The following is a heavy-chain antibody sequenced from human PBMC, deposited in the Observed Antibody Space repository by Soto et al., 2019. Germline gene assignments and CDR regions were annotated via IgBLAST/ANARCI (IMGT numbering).Heavy chain of an antibody. Sequence: QVQLVQSGAEVKKPGASVKVSCKASGYTFTSYDINWVRQATGQGLEWMGWMNPNSGNTGYAQKFQGRVTMTRNTSISTAYMELSSLRSEDTAVYYCARGPVRGWPDPPPSSDYWGQGTLVTVSS. CDR2: MNPNSGNT. V-gene: IGHV1-8*01. CDR1: GYTFTSYD. CDR3: ARGPVRGWPDPPPSSDY. J-gene: IGHJ4*02. D-gene: IGHD6-19*01.